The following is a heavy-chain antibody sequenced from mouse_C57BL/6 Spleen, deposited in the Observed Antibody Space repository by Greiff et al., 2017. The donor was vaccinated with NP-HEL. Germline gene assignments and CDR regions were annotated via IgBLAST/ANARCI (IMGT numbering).Heavy chain of an antibody. Sequence: QVQLQQSGAELARPGASVKMSCKASGYTFTSYTMHWVKQRPGQGLEWIGYINPSSGYTKYNQKFKDKATLTADKSSSTAYMQLSSLTSEDSAVYYCARGDDYDVFDYWGQGTTLTVSS. CDR2: INPSSGYT. CDR1: GYTFTSYT. D-gene: IGHD2-4*01. J-gene: IGHJ2*01. CDR3: ARGDDYDVFDY. V-gene: IGHV1-4*01.